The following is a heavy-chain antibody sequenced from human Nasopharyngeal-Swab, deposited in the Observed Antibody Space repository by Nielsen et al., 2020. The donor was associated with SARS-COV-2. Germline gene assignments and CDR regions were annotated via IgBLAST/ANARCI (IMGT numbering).Heavy chain of an antibody. Sequence: GESLKISCAASGFIFSQYGMHWVRQAPGKGLEWVAVIWYDGSNKDHADSVKGRFTISRDNSKNTLYLQMNSLRAEDTAVYYCARDIVPAAINYYYAMDVWGQGTTVTVSS. CDR3: ARDIVPAAINYYYAMDV. J-gene: IGHJ6*02. V-gene: IGHV3-33*01. CDR2: IWYDGSNK. D-gene: IGHD2-2*01. CDR1: GFIFSQYG.